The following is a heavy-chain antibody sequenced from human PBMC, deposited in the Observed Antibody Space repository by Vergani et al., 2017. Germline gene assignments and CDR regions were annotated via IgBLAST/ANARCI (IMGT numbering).Heavy chain of an antibody. V-gene: IGHV4-59*10. J-gene: IGHJ6*02. Sequence: QVQLQQWGAGLLKPSETLSLTCTVSGGSISSYYWSWIRQPAGKGLEWIGRIYTSGSTNYNPSLKSRVTMSVDTSKNQFSLKLSSVTAADTAVYYCAREGYQQVYYGMDVWGQGTTVTVSS. CDR3: AREGYQQVYYGMDV. CDR1: GGSISSYY. CDR2: IYTSGST. D-gene: IGHD2-2*01.